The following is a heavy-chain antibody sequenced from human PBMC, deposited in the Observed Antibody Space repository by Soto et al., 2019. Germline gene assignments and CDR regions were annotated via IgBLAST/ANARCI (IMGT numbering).Heavy chain of an antibody. Sequence: ASVKVSCKAFGYTFPNYGISWVRQAPGQGLEWMGWISAYNGNTNYAQKLQGRVTMTTDTSTYTAYMELRSLRSDDTAVYYCARDWGNCTGGSCYSDYYYYYGMDVWGQGTTVTVSS. V-gene: IGHV1-18*01. D-gene: IGHD2-15*01. J-gene: IGHJ6*02. CDR1: GYTFPNYG. CDR3: ARDWGNCTGGSCYSDYYYYYGMDV. CDR2: ISAYNGNT.